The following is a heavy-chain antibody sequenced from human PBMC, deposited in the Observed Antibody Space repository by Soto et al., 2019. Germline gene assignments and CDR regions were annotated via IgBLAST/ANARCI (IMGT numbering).Heavy chain of an antibody. J-gene: IGHJ4*02. CDR3: TTDPYGSGSYYVDLFDY. CDR1: GFTFSNAW. V-gene: IGHV3-15*01. CDR2: IKSKTDGGTT. D-gene: IGHD3-10*01. Sequence: EVQLVESGGGLVKPGGSLRLSCAASGFTFSNAWMSWVRQAPGKGLEWVGRIKSKTDGGTTDYAAPVKGRFTISRDDSKNTLYLQMNSLKTEDTAVYYCTTDPYGSGSYYVDLFDYWGQGTLVTVST.